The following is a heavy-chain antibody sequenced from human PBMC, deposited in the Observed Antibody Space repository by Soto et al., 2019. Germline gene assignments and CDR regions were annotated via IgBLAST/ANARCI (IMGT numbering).Heavy chain of an antibody. D-gene: IGHD4-17*01. CDR1: GYTFTSYG. CDR3: ARVPVTTVYYYYGMDV. CDR2: ISAYNGNT. Sequence: ASVKVSCKASGYTFTSYGISWVRQAPGQGLEWMGWISAYNGNTNYAQKLQGRVTMTTDTSTSTAYMELRSLRSDDTAVYYCARVPVTTVYYYYGMDVWGQGTTVTVSS. J-gene: IGHJ6*02. V-gene: IGHV1-18*01.